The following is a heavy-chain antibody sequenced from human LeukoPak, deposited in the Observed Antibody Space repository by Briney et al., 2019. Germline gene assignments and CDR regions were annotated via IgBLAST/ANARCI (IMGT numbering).Heavy chain of an antibody. CDR2: IYSGCST. D-gene: IGHD3-22*01. Sequence: GGSLRLSCAASGFTVSSNYMSWVRQAPRQGQGWGSVIYSGCSTYYADSVKGRFTISRDNSKNTLYLQMNSLRAEDTAVYYYARVFTMIVVAYPDAFDIWGQGTMVTVSS. CDR1: GFTVSSNY. J-gene: IGHJ3*02. CDR3: ARVFTMIVVAYPDAFDI. V-gene: IGHV3-53*01.